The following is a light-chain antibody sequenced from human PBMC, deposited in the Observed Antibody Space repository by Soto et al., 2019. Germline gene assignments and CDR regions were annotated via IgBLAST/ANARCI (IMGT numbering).Light chain of an antibody. V-gene: IGKV1D-8*02. CDR2: AAS. Sequence: AIKMTQSPSSLASSVGYAITISCRISQGISSYLAWYQQKPGKAPELLIYAASTLQSGVPSRFSGSGSGTDFTLTISCLQSEDFATYYPLGWTFGQGTIVEVK. CDR3: LGWT. CDR1: QGISSY. J-gene: IGKJ1*01.